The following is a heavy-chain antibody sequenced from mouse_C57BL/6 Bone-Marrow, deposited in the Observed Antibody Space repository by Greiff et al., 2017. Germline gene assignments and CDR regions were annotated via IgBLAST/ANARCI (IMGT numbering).Heavy chain of an antibody. V-gene: IGHV1-55*01. CDR3: ARDGNYAMDY. CDR2: IYPGSGST. J-gene: IGHJ4*01. D-gene: IGHD2-1*01. CDR1: GYTFTSYW. Sequence: QVHVKQSGAELVKPGASVKMSCKASGYTFTSYWITWVKQRPGQGLEWIGDIYPGSGSTNYNEKFKSKATLTVDTSSSTAYMQLSSLTSEDSAVYYCARDGNYAMDYWGQGTSVTVSS.